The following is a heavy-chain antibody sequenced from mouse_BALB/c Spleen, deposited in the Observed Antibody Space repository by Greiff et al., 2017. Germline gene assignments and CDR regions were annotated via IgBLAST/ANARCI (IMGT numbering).Heavy chain of an antibody. CDR3: TRDYDGYYGAMDY. D-gene: IGHD2-3*01. V-gene: IGHV1S81*02. CDR2: INPSNGGT. Sequence: VKLVESGAELVKPGASVKLSCKASGYTFTSYYMYWVKQRPGQGLEWIGEINPSNGGTNFNEKFKSKATLTVDKSSSTAYMQLSSLTSEDSAVYYCTRDYDGYYGAMDYWGQGTSVTVSA. CDR1: GYTFTSYY. J-gene: IGHJ4*01.